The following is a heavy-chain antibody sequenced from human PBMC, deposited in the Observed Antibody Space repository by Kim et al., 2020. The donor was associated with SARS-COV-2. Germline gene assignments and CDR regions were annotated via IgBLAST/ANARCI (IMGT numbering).Heavy chain of an antibody. J-gene: IGHJ4*02. CDR1: GASVTSGSYY. CDR3: AIVGAPGSDY. Sequence: SETLSLTCTVSGASVTSGSYYWSWIRQPPGKGLEWIGYIYYSGSTNYNPPLKSRVTISVDTSKNQFSLKLSSVTAADTAVYYCAIVGAPGSDYWGQGTLVTVSS. D-gene: IGHD1-26*01. V-gene: IGHV4-61*01. CDR2: IYYSGST.